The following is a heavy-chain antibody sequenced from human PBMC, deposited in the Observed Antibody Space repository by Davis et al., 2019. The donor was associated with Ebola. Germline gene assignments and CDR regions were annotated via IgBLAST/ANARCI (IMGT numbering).Heavy chain of an antibody. CDR1: GYTFTTYW. V-gene: IGHV5-51*01. J-gene: IGHJ4*02. Sequence: GESLKIPCKGSGYTFTTYWIGRVRQMPGKGLEGMGIINPGDSDTRYSPSFQGQVTISGDKSISAAYLQWSSLKASDTAMYYCATGPTVTIDYWGQGTLVTVSS. CDR2: INPGDSDT. D-gene: IGHD4-17*01. CDR3: ATGPTVTIDY.